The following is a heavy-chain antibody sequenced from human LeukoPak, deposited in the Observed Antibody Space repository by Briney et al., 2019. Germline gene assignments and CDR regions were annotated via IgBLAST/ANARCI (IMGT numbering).Heavy chain of an antibody. Sequence: GASVKVSCEASGYTFTGYYMHWVRQAPGQGLEWMGWINPNSGGTNYAQKFQGRVTMTRDTSISTAYMELSRLRSDDTAVYYCARTPLERIYGMDVWGQGTTVTVSS. CDR2: INPNSGGT. V-gene: IGHV1-2*02. D-gene: IGHD1-1*01. CDR3: ARTPLERIYGMDV. CDR1: GYTFTGYY. J-gene: IGHJ6*02.